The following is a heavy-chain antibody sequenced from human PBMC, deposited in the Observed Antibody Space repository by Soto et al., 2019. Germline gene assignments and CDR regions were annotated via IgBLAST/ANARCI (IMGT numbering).Heavy chain of an antibody. J-gene: IGHJ4*02. CDR2: INSETNGGTR. Sequence: GGSLRLSCATSGFTFSNACMNWVRQAPGKGLEWVGRINSETNGGTRDYAAPVKGRFTISRDNSKNTLYLQMNSLRAEDTAVYYCAKDRSPYDFWSGYLDYWGQGTLVTVSS. CDR3: AKDRSPYDFWSGYLDY. D-gene: IGHD3-3*01. V-gene: IGHV3-15*07. CDR1: GFTFSNAC.